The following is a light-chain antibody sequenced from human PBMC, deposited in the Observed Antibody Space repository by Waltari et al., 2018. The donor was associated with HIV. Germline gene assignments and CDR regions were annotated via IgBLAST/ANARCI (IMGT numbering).Light chain of an antibody. CDR1: QIISRY. Sequence: DIQMTQSPSSLSAAVGYRVTIACRASQIISRYLHWYQQKPGKAPNLLIYYTSNLQSGVPPRFSGSGSGTEFIFTISSLQPEDFATYYCQQSYTAPYIFGQGTKLEIK. CDR2: YTS. J-gene: IGKJ2*01. CDR3: QQSYTAPYI. V-gene: IGKV1-39*01.